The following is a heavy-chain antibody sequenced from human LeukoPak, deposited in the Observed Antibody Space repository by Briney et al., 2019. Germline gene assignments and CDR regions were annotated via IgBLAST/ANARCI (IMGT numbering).Heavy chain of an antibody. CDR1: GFNFSTHA. CDR3: TQDVTGRDYAGDY. V-gene: IGHV3-23*01. D-gene: IGHD4-23*01. CDR2: ISETGGAK. J-gene: IGHJ4*02. Sequence: GSLRLSCAAPGFNFSTHAMSGVRQAPGKGPEGVPNISETGGAKYHAESVKGRFTVSRDNSQNTLYLQMESLRAEDTALYHCTQDVTGRDYAGDYWGLGTLVTVSS.